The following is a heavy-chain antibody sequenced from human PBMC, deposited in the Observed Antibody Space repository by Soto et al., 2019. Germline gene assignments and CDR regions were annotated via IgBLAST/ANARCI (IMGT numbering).Heavy chain of an antibody. V-gene: IGHV1-3*01. CDR2: INAGNGNT. D-gene: IGHD3-22*01. CDR3: ARSSGYYYLEY. CDR1: GYTFTNYA. J-gene: IGHJ4*02. Sequence: QVQLVQSGAEVKKPGASVKVSCKASGYTFTNYAMHLVRQAPGQRLEWMGWINAGNGNTKYSQQFQGRVTITRDTSASTAYMELSSLRSEDTAVYYCARSSGYYYLEYWGQGTLVTVSS.